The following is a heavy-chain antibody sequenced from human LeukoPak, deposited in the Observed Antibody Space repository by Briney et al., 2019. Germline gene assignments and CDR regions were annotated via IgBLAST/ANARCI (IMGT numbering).Heavy chain of an antibody. D-gene: IGHD2-15*01. V-gene: IGHV3-53*01. J-gene: IGHJ4*02. CDR1: GFTCSNNY. CDR2: IHSRGAT. Sequence: GGSLRLSCAASGFTCSNNYVSWVRQAPGMGLEWVSAIHSRGATCYADSVQGRFTISRDNSKSTLCLQVNSLRAEDTAVYYCAKQLGYCSDGSCYFPYWGQGTLVTVSS. CDR3: AKQLGYCSDGSCYFPY.